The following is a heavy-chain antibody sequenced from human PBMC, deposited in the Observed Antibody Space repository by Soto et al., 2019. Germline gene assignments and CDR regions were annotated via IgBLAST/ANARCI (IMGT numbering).Heavy chain of an antibody. CDR3: ARTPTIFGVVTVYYGMDV. Sequence: QVQLVESGGGVVQPGRSLRLSCAASGFTFSSYGMHWVRQAPGKGLEWVAVISYDGSNKYYADSVKGRFTISRDNSKNTLYLQMNSLRAEDTAVYYCARTPTIFGVVTVYYGMDVW. J-gene: IGHJ6*01. CDR2: ISYDGSNK. D-gene: IGHD3-3*01. V-gene: IGHV3-30*03. CDR1: GFTFSSYG.